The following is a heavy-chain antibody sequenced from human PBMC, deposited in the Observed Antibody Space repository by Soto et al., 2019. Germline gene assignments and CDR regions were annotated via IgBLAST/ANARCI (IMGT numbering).Heavy chain of an antibody. V-gene: IGHV4-34*01. CDR1: GGSFSRYY. CDR2: VNHSGST. J-gene: IGHJ4*02. D-gene: IGHD6-13*01. CDR3: ARPGGSGWFYFDS. Sequence: SETLSLTCAVYGGSFSRYYWSWIRQPPGKGLEWIGEVNHSGSTNYNPSLKSRVTISVDTSKNQFSLKLSSVTAADTAVYYCARPGGSGWFYFDSWGQGPQVT.